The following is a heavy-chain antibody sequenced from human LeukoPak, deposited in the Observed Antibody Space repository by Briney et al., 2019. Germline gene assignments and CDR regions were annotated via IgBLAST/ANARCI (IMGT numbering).Heavy chain of an antibody. D-gene: IGHD2-2*01. CDR2: IWYDKSNK. CDR1: GFTFSSYG. J-gene: IGHJ4*02. V-gene: IGHV3-30*02. Sequence: GGALRLSCAASGFTFSSYGMHWVRQAPGTGLEWVAVIWYDKSNKYYEDSVKGRFTISRDNSKNTLYLQMNSLRAEDTAVYYCAKGPSYCSSTSCYYFDYGGQGTLVTVSS. CDR3: AKGPSYCSSTSCYYFDY.